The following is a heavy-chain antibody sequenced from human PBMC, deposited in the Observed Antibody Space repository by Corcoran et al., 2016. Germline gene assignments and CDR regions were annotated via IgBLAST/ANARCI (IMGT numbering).Heavy chain of an antibody. V-gene: IGHV4-59*01. CDR1: GGSIGTYY. J-gene: IGHJ4*02. D-gene: IGHD2-8*02. Sequence: QVQLQESGPGLVKPSETLSLTCTVSGGSIGTYYWSWVRQPPGRGLEWLGYILYTGNTNYNPSLKSRVTISRDTSRYQFSLKLTSVTAADTAVYYGARETGTGGSFDYWGQGTLVTVSS. CDR3: ARETGTGGSFDY. CDR2: ILYTGNT.